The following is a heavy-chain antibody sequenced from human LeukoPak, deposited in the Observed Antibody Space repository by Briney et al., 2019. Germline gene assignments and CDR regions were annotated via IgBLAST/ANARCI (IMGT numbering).Heavy chain of an antibody. CDR3: STVSGAGNKDFDY. CDR1: GFTFSDIW. J-gene: IGHJ4*02. CDR2: IRSHRDGGTT. Sequence: GSLRLSFAAPGFTFSDIWMSWVRQAPGKGLEWVGRIRSHRDGGTTDYAAFVKGRFIISRDDSKGIVYLQMNTLTTEDTAVYSCSTVSGAGNKDFDYWGQGTLVSVSS. V-gene: IGHV3-15*01. D-gene: IGHD2/OR15-2a*01.